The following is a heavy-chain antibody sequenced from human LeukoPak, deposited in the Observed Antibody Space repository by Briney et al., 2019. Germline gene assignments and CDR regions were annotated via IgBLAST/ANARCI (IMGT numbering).Heavy chain of an antibody. V-gene: IGHV3-30-3*01. Sequence: PGGSLRLSCAASGFTFSSYAMHWVRQAPGRGLEWVAVISYDGSNKYYADSVKGRFTISRDNSKNTLYLQMNSLRAEDTAVYYCARDGENYDSSGYYYSSFDYWGQGTLVTVSS. D-gene: IGHD3-22*01. J-gene: IGHJ4*02. CDR2: ISYDGSNK. CDR1: GFTFSSYA. CDR3: ARDGENYDSSGYYYSSFDY.